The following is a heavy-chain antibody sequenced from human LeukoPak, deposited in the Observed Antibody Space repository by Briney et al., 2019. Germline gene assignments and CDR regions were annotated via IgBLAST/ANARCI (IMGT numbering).Heavy chain of an antibody. V-gene: IGHV1-18*01. Sequence: ASVKVSCKASGYTFTSYGISWVRQAPGQGLEWMGWISAYNGNTNYAQKLQGRVTMTTDTSTSTAYMELRSLRSDDTAVYYCARDHKTRAVAGTIDAFDIWGQGTMVTVSS. CDR1: GYTFTSYG. CDR3: ARDHKTRAVAGTIDAFDI. D-gene: IGHD6-19*01. CDR2: ISAYNGNT. J-gene: IGHJ3*02.